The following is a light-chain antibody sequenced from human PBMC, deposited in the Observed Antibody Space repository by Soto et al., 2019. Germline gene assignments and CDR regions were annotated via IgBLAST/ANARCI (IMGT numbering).Light chain of an antibody. CDR1: SSDIGGYNY. CDR2: GVS. J-gene: IGLJ2*01. Sequence: QSVLTQPASVSGSPGQSITISCTGTSSDIGGYNYDSWYQQYPGKAPKLMIFGVSDRPSGVSNRFSGSKSGTTASLTISGLQAEDEADYYCSSYKTSSTVVVFGGGTKVTVL. CDR3: SSYKTSSTVVV. V-gene: IGLV2-14*01.